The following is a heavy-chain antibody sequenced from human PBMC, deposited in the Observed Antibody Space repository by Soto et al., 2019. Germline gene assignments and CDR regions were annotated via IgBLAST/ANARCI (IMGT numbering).Heavy chain of an antibody. CDR3: AGVALWGAASGLVDY. Sequence: SETLSLTCTVSGGSISSYYWNWIRQPPGKGLEWIGYIYYSGSTNYSPSLKSRVTISVDTSKNQFSLKLSSVTAADTAVYYCAGVALWGAASGLVDYWGQGTLVTVSS. J-gene: IGHJ4*02. V-gene: IGHV4-59*01. CDR1: GGSISSYY. CDR2: IYYSGST. D-gene: IGHD6-13*01.